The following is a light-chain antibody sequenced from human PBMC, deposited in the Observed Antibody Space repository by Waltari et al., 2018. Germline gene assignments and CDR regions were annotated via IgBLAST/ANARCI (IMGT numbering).Light chain of an antibody. CDR1: SSDVGSFNL. J-gene: IGLJ3*02. Sequence: QSALTQPASVSGSPGQSITISCTGTSSDVGSFNLFSWYQQHPGRAPKLMIYEGSKRPSGASNRFSGSKSGNTASLTISGLQAEDEADYYCCSYGDSNWVFGGGTKVTVL. CDR2: EGS. V-gene: IGLV2-23*01. CDR3: CSYGDSNWV.